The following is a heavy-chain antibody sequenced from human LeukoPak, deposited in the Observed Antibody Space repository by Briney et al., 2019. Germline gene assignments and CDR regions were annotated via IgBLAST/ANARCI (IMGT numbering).Heavy chain of an antibody. Sequence: GGSLRLSCAASGFTFRHYAVHWVHQAPGRGLEWVAVLSFDGAHKYYAESVKGRFTISRDNSNNTLFLQMDSLRIEDTALYYCVRARAGGLDYWGQGTLVTVSS. D-gene: IGHD3-10*01. CDR1: GFTFRHYA. J-gene: IGHJ4*02. V-gene: IGHV3-30*04. CDR2: LSFDGAHK. CDR3: VRARAGGLDY.